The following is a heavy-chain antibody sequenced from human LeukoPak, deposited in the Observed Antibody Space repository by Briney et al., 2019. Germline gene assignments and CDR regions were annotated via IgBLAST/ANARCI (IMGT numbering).Heavy chain of an antibody. CDR3: AKDGGGATFDY. CDR1: GFTFSSYG. J-gene: IGHJ4*02. V-gene: IGHV3-30*18. CDR2: ISYDGSNK. Sequence: PGGSLRLSCAASGFTFSSYGMHWVRQAPGKGLEWVAVISYDGSNKYYADSVKGRFTISRDNSKNTLYLQMNSLRAEDTAVYYCAKDGGGATFDYWGQGTPVTVSS. D-gene: IGHD2-15*01.